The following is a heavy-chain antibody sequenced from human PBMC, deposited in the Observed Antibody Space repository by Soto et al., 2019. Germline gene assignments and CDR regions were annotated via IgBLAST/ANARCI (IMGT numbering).Heavy chain of an antibody. CDR1: GYTFTNYD. D-gene: IGHD6-6*01. V-gene: IGHV1-8*01. CDR2: MNPNSGNT. Sequence: ASVRVSCKTAGYTFTNYDVNWVRQATGQGLEWMGWMNPNSGNTGYAQKFQGRVTMTRNTSIGTAYMELSSLRSEDTAVYYCARSYSSSSSYFYYYTDVWGKGTTVTVSS. CDR3: ARSYSSSSSYFYYYTDV. J-gene: IGHJ6*03.